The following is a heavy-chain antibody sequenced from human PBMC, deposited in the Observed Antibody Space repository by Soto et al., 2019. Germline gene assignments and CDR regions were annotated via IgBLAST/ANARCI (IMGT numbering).Heavy chain of an antibody. CDR3: ARVNPPVYYDSSGYYYYYYGMDV. Sequence: PGESLKISCKGSGYSFTSYWISWVRQMPGKGLEWMGRIDPSDSYTNYSPSFQGHVTISADESTSTAYMELSSLRSEDTAVYYCARVNPPVYYDSSGYYYYYYGMDVWGQGTTVTVSS. CDR2: IDPSDSYT. J-gene: IGHJ6*02. V-gene: IGHV5-10-1*01. CDR1: GYSFTSYW. D-gene: IGHD3-22*01.